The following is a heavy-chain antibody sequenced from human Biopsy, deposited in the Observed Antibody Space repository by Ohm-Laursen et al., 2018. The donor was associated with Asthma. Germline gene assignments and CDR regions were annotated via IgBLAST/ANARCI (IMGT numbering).Heavy chain of an antibody. Sequence: SVKVSCKASGYTFISYAIHWVRQAPGQRLEWMGWLNAGDGNTKYSQKFQGRVTITRDTSASTAYMDLRSLRSEDTAMYYCARTYYDFLTGQVNDAFALWGQGTMVTVSS. V-gene: IGHV1-3*01. CDR2: LNAGDGNT. J-gene: IGHJ3*01. CDR1: GYTFISYA. D-gene: IGHD3-9*01. CDR3: ARTYYDFLTGQVNDAFAL.